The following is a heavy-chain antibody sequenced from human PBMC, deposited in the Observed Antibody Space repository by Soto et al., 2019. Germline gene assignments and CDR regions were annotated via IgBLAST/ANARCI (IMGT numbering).Heavy chain of an antibody. V-gene: IGHV4-34*01. J-gene: IGHJ4*02. CDR2: ISQSGNT. CDR1: SGSFGGYY. D-gene: IGHD6-6*01. Sequence: PSETLSLTCSIYSGSFGGYYWSWIRQPPGKGLEWIGEISQSGNTNYSPSPKSRVSISIDTSKKQFSLNLASVSAADTAVYYCARAPKVSGSSQTRPDFWGQGALVTVSS. CDR3: ARAPKVSGSSQTRPDF.